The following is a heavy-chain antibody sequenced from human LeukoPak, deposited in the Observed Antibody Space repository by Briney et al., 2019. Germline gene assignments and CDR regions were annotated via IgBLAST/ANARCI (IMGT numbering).Heavy chain of an antibody. J-gene: IGHJ3*02. V-gene: IGHV4-4*07. CDR1: GGSISSYY. Sequence: SETLSLTCTVSGGSISSYYWSWIREPAGKGLEWIGRIYTSGSTNYNPSLKSRVTMSVDTSKNQFSLKLSSVTAADTAVYYCARDNAALIAFDIWGQGTMVTVSS. CDR3: ARDNAALIAFDI. CDR2: IYTSGST. D-gene: IGHD2-15*01.